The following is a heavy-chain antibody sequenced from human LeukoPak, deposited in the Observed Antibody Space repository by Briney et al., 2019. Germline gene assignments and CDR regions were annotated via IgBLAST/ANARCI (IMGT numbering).Heavy chain of an antibody. J-gene: IGHJ4*02. CDR1: GFIFSDYY. CDR3: ARDWSSSWYRGGYFDY. V-gene: IGHV3-11*04. Sequence: GGSLRLSCAASGFIFSDYYMSWIRQAPGKGLEWVSYISSSSSTIYYADSVKGRFTISRDNAKNTLYLQMNSLRAEDTAVYYCARDWSSSWYRGGYFDYWGQGTLVTVSS. D-gene: IGHD6-13*01. CDR2: ISSSSSTI.